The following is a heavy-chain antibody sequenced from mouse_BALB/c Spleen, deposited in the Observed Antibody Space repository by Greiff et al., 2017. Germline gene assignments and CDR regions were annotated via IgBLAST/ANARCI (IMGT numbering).Heavy chain of an antibody. CDR3: ARDRYYGSSYAWFAY. V-gene: IGHV5-6-4*01. CDR1: GFTFSSYT. D-gene: IGHD1-1*01. J-gene: IGHJ3*01. CDR2: ISSGGSYT. Sequence: EVQRVESGGGLVKPGGSLKLSCAASGFTFSSYTMSWVRQTPEKRLEWVATISSGGSYTYYPDSVKGRFTISRDNAKNTLYLQMSSLKSEDTAMYYCARDRYYGSSYAWFAYWGQGTLVTVSA.